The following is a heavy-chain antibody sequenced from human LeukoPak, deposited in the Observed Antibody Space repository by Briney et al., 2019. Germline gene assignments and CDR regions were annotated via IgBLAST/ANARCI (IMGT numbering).Heavy chain of an antibody. J-gene: IGHJ5*02. Sequence: NSSETLSLTCTVSGGSISSYYWSWIRQPPGKGLEWIGYIYYSGSTNYNPSLKSRVTISVDTSKNQFSLKLSSVTAADTAVYYCARGIMNWFDPWGQGTLVTVSS. D-gene: IGHD2-15*01. CDR2: IYYSGST. V-gene: IGHV4-59*01. CDR3: ARGIMNWFDP. CDR1: GGSISSYY.